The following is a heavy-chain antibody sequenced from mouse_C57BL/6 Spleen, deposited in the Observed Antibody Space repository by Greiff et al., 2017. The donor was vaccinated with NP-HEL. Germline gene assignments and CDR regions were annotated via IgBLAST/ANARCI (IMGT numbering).Heavy chain of an antibody. Sequence: VQLQQSGPELVKPGASVKISCKASGYAFSSSWMNWVKQRPGKGLEGIGRIYPGDGDTNYNGTFKGKATLTADKSSSTAYMQLSSLTSEDSAVYFYARSYYYGSSYGYWYFDVWGTGTTVTVSS. D-gene: IGHD1-1*01. CDR1: GYAFSSSW. J-gene: IGHJ1*03. CDR2: IYPGDGDT. V-gene: IGHV1-82*01. CDR3: ARSYYYGSSYGYWYFDV.